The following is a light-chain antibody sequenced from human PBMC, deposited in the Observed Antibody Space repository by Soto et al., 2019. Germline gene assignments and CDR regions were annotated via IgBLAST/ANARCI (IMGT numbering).Light chain of an antibody. V-gene: IGLV2-11*01. CDR1: SSDVGGYNY. CDR2: DVS. Sequence: QSVLTQPRSVSGSPGQSVTISCTGTSSDVGGYNYVSWYQQHPGKAPKLMIYDVSKRPSGAPDRFSGSKSGNTASLTISGLQAEDEADYYCCSYAGSYISEVFGTGTKVTV. CDR3: CSYAGSYISEV. J-gene: IGLJ1*01.